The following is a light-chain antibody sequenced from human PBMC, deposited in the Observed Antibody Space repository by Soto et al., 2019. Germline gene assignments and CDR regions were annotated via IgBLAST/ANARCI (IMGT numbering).Light chain of an antibody. Sequence: EIMITQSPATLSVSPGERATLSCRASQSVSSILAWYQQKPGQAPRLLIYGASNRATGIPARFSGSGSGTDFTLTISSLEPEDFAVYYCQQRSNWPLTFGGGTKVDI. CDR3: QQRSNWPLT. CDR2: GAS. CDR1: QSVSSI. V-gene: IGKV3-11*01. J-gene: IGKJ4*01.